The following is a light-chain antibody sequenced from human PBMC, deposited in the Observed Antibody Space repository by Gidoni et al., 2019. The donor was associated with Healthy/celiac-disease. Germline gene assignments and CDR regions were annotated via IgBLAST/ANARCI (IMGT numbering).Light chain of an antibody. CDR3: QKYNSAPWT. Sequence: DIPMTQSPSSLSASVGDRVTITCRASPAISNYLAWSQQKPGNVPKLLIYAASTMQSGVPARFSGSGSGTDFTLTISSLQPEDVATYYCQKYNSAPWTFGQGTKVEIK. CDR2: AAS. V-gene: IGKV1-27*01. CDR1: PAISNY. J-gene: IGKJ1*01.